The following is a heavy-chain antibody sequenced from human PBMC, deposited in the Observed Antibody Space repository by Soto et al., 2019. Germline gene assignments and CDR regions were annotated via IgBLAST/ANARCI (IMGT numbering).Heavy chain of an antibody. V-gene: IGHV3-21*01. CDR3: ARESEDLTSNFDY. Sequence: GGSLRLSCAASGFTFTRYSMSWVRQAPGKGLEWVSSISSTTNYIYYGDSMNGRFTISRDNAKKSLYLEMNSLRAEDTAVYYCARESEDLTSNFDYWGQGTLVTVSS. CDR1: GFTFTRYS. CDR2: ISSTTNYI. J-gene: IGHJ4*02.